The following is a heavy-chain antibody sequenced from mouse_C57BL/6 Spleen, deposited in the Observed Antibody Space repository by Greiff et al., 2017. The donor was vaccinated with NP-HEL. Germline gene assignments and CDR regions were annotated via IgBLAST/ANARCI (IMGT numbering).Heavy chain of an antibody. CDR1: GYTFTTYP. CDR2: FHPYNDDT. CDR3: SRDDYGSSYDWYFDV. Sequence: VQLQQSGAELVKPGASVKMSCKASGYTFTTYPIEWMKQNHGKSLEWIGNFHPYNDDTKYNEKFKGKATLNVEKSSSTVYLELSRLTSDCSAVYYCSRDDYGSSYDWYFDVWGTGTTVTVSS. V-gene: IGHV1-47*01. J-gene: IGHJ1*03. D-gene: IGHD1-1*01.